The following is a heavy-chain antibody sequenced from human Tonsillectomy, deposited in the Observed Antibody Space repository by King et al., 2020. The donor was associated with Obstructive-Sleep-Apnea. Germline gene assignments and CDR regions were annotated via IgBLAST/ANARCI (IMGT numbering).Heavy chain of an antibody. V-gene: IGHV4-39*07. D-gene: IGHD6-13*01. Sequence: QLQESGPGLVKPSETLSLTCTVSGGSISGSTYYGGWIRQPPGKGLEWIGSLYYSGNTYYNPSLKSRVTISVDTSKNQFSLRLSSVTAADTAVYYCARDISAAGNWFDPWGQGTLVTVSS. CDR2: LYYSGNT. J-gene: IGHJ5*02. CDR1: GGSISGSTYY. CDR3: ARDISAAGNWFDP.